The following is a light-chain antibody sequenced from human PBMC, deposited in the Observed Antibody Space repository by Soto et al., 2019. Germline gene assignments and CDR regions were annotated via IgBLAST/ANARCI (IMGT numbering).Light chain of an antibody. CDR3: SSYTTSNTRQIV. V-gene: IGLV2-18*02. Sequence: QSALTQPPSVSGSPGQSVAISCTGTSSDVGSYNHVSWYQYHPGAAPKLMIYEVSNRPSGVSIRFSASKSDNTASLTISGLQPEDEADYHCSSYTTSNTRQIVFGTGTKVTVL. J-gene: IGLJ1*01. CDR1: SSDVGSYNH. CDR2: EVS.